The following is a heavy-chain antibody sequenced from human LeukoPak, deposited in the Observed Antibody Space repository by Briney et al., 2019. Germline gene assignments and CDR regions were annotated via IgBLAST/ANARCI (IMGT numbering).Heavy chain of an antibody. Sequence: SVKVSCKASGGTFSSHGISWVRQAPGQGLEWVGGIIPIFGATNYAQKFQGRVTITTDESTSTAYMELSSLRSEDTALYYCARRWPHSSGYYLFDYWGQGTLVAVSS. D-gene: IGHD3-22*01. V-gene: IGHV1-69*05. J-gene: IGHJ4*02. CDR2: IIPIFGAT. CDR1: GGTFSSHG. CDR3: ARRWPHSSGYYLFDY.